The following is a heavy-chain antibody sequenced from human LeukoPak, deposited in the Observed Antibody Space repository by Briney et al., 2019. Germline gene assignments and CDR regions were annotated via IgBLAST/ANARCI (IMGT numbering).Heavy chain of an antibody. V-gene: IGHV4-59*08. Sequence: PSETLSLTCTVSGGSISSYYWTWIRQPPGKGLEWIGYIYYSGSTNYNPSLKSRVTISVDTTKNQFPLKLSSVTAADTAVYYCARQGGECSSTSCYSNPRVYYYYYYYMDVWGKGTTVTVSS. CDR1: GGSISSYY. D-gene: IGHD2-2*02. CDR3: ARQGGECSSTSCYSNPRVYYYYYYYMDV. CDR2: IYYSGST. J-gene: IGHJ6*03.